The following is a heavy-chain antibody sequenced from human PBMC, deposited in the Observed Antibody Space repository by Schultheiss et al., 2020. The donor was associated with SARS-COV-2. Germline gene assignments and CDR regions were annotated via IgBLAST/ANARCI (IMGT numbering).Heavy chain of an antibody. V-gene: IGHV4-59*01. J-gene: IGHJ6*03. D-gene: IGHD3-3*01. CDR3: ASTDGYYDFWSGYTLYYYYYMDV. CDR2: IYYSGST. Sequence: SETLSLTCTVSGGSISSYYWSWIRQPPGKRLEWIGYIYYSGSTNYNPSLKSRVTISVDTSKNQFSLKLSSVTAADTAVYYCASTDGYYDFWSGYTLYYYYYMDVWGKGTTVTVS. CDR1: GGSISSYY.